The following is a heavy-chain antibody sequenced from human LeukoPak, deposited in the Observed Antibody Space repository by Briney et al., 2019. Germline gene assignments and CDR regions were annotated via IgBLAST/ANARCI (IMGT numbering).Heavy chain of an antibody. D-gene: IGHD3-10*01. J-gene: IGHJ5*02. CDR3: ARRFDYSHSPARFDP. Sequence: ASVKVSCKASGYTFTGYYMHWVRQAPGQGLEWMGWINPNSGGTNYAQKFQGRVTMTRDTSISTAYMELSRLRSEDTAVYYCARRFDYSHSPARFDPWGQGTLVTVSS. V-gene: IGHV1-2*02. CDR2: INPNSGGT. CDR1: GYTFTGYY.